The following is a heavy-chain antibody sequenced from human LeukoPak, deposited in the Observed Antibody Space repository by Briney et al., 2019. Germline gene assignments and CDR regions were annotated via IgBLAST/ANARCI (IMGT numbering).Heavy chain of an antibody. V-gene: IGHV4-30-4*01. Sequence: PSQTLSLTCTVSGGSISSGDYYWSWIRQPPGKGLEWIGYIYYSGSTYYNPSLKSRVTISVDTSKNQFSLKLSSVTAADTAVYYCARVGYSYGYVDYWGQETLVTVSS. CDR3: ARVGYSYGYVDY. J-gene: IGHJ4*02. D-gene: IGHD5-18*01. CDR2: IYYSGST. CDR1: GGSISSGDYY.